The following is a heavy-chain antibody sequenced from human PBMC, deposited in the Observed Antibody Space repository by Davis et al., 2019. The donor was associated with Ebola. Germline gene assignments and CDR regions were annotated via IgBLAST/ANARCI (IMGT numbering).Heavy chain of an antibody. CDR1: GFTFSKAW. CDR3: AKVSGGYLRWYFDV. V-gene: IGHV3-72*01. Sequence: GESLKISCAASGFTFSKAWMSWVRQAPGKGLEWIGRTRNKANSYTTEYAASVKGRFTISRDDSRYSVYLQMNSLKTEDTAVYYCAKVSGGYLRWYFDVWGRGSLVTVSS. CDR2: TRNKANSYTT. D-gene: IGHD1-26*01. J-gene: IGHJ2*01.